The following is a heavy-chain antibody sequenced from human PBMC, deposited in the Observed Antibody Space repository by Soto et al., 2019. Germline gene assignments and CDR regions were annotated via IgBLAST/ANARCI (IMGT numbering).Heavy chain of an antibody. V-gene: IGHV2-26*01. CDR2: IFSNDEK. Sequence: SGPTLVNPTETLTLTCTVSGFSLSNARMGVSWIRQPPGKALEWLAHIFSNDEKSYSTSLKSRLTISKDTSKSQVVLTMTNMDPVDTATYYCVRIRIPSRTPISTIDYWGQGTLVTVSS. J-gene: IGHJ4*02. D-gene: IGHD2-21*02. CDR3: VRIRIPSRTPISTIDY. CDR1: GFSLSNARMG.